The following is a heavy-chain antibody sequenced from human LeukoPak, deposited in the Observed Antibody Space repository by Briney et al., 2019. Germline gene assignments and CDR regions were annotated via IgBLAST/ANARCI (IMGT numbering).Heavy chain of an antibody. J-gene: IGHJ4*02. CDR3: ARGKYSGSYLPHFDY. Sequence: GESLKISCKGSGYSFTSYWIGWVRQMPGKGLEWMGIIYPGDSDTRYSPSFQGQVTTSADKSISTAYLQWSSLKASDTAMYYCARGKYSGSYLPHFDYWGQGTLVTVSS. V-gene: IGHV5-51*01. D-gene: IGHD1-26*01. CDR1: GYSFTSYW. CDR2: IYPGDSDT.